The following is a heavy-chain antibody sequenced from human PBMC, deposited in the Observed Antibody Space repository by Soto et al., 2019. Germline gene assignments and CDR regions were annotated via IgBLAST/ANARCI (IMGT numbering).Heavy chain of an antibody. CDR2: INHSGST. J-gene: IGHJ4*02. CDR3: ARDMAYYGDYGNY. CDR1: GGSFSGYY. Sequence: SETLSLTCAVYGGSFSGYYWSGIRQPPGKGLEWIGEINHSGSTNYNPSLKSRVTISVDTSKNQFSLKLSSVTAADTAVYYCARDMAYYGDYGNYWGQGTLVTVSS. V-gene: IGHV4-34*01. D-gene: IGHD4-17*01.